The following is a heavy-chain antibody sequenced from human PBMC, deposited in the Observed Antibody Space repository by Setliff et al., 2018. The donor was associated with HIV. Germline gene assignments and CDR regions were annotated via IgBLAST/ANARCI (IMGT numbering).Heavy chain of an antibody. V-gene: IGHV1-3*01. CDR3: ARAYSIWSDYNYYYSYFMGV. CDR1: GYTFTSYA. J-gene: IGHJ6*03. D-gene: IGHD3-10*01. CDR2: INAGNGNT. Sequence: ASVKVSCKASGYTFTSYAMHWVRQAPGQRLEWMGWINAGNGNTKYSQRFQGRVTITRDTSASTAYMELSSLRSEDTAVYYCARAYSIWSDYNYYYSYFMGVWGKGTAVTVSS.